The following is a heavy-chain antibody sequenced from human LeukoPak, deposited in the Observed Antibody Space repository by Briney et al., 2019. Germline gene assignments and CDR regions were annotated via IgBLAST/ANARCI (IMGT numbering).Heavy chain of an antibody. CDR3: ARAISDYDASDI. D-gene: IGHD4-17*01. CDR2: ISSSSNFI. J-gene: IGHJ3*02. V-gene: IGHV3-21*01. Sequence: PGGSLRLSCAASGFTFSSYSMNWVRQAPGKGLEWVSSISSSSNFIYYADSVKGRFTLSRDNAKNSLYLQMNSLRAEDTAVYYCARAISDYDASDIWGQGTMVTVSS. CDR1: GFTFSSYS.